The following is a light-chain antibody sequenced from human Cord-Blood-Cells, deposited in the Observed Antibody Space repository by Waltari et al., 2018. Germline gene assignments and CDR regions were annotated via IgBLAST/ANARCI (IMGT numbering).Light chain of an antibody. Sequence: FMLTQPHSVSESPGKTVTISCTRSSGSIASNYVQWYQQRPGSSPTTVIYGDNQRPSGVPDRFSGSIDSSSNSASLTISGLKTEDEADYYCQSYDSSNRVFGGGTKLTVL. J-gene: IGLJ3*02. CDR2: GDN. CDR1: SGSIASNY. V-gene: IGLV6-57*01. CDR3: QSYDSSNRV.